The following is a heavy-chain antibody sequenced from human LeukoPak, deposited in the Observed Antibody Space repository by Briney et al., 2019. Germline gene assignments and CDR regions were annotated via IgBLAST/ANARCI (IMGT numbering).Heavy chain of an antibody. Sequence: GESLKISCQASGYTFTNYWIGWVRQMTGKGLEWMGIIYPGDSDTKYSPSFQGQVTMSADKSIRTAYLQWSSLKAPDTAMYYCARSYHSSANAFDIWGQGAMVTVSS. CDR1: GYTFTNYW. V-gene: IGHV5-51*01. D-gene: IGHD3-22*01. J-gene: IGHJ3*02. CDR2: IYPGDSDT. CDR3: ARSYHSSANAFDI.